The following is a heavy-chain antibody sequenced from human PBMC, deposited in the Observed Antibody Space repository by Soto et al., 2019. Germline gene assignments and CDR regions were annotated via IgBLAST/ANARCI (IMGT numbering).Heavy chain of an antibody. V-gene: IGHV4-30-4*01. Sequence: PSETLSLTCTVSGGSISSGDYYWSWIRQPPGKGLEWIGYIYYSGSTYYNPSLKSRVTISVDTSKNQFSPKLSSVTAADTAVYYCARWASSTRLFDYWGQGTLVTVSS. D-gene: IGHD2-2*01. J-gene: IGHJ4*02. CDR3: ARWASSTRLFDY. CDR2: IYYSGST. CDR1: GGSISSGDYY.